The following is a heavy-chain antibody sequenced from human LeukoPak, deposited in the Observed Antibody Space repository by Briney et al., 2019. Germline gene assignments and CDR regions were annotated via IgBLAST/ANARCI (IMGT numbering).Heavy chain of an antibody. V-gene: IGHV1-69*05. CDR2: IIPIFGTA. CDR1: GGTFSNYA. J-gene: IGHJ3*01. CDR3: AAKGGGNNPWGAFDF. Sequence: ASVKVSCKPSGGTFSNYAISWVRQAPGQGLEWMGGIIPIFGTANYAQKLQGRVTMTTDTSTSTAYMELRSLRSDDTAVYYCAAKGGGNNPWGAFDFWGQGTTVTVSS. D-gene: IGHD4-23*01.